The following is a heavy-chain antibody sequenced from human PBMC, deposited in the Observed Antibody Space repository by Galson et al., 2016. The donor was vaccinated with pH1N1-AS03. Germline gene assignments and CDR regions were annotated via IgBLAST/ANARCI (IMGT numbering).Heavy chain of an antibody. Sequence: SLRLSCAASGFTFSDFAMHWVRQAPGKGLDWVAVISYDGSNKYYEDSVKGRFTISRDSSKNNLYLQMDSLRAEDTALYYCATKILDYCGDCYHPFDYWGWGTLVTVAS. CDR3: ATKILDYCGDCYHPFDY. J-gene: IGHJ4*02. CDR1: GFTFSDFA. CDR2: ISYDGSNK. D-gene: IGHD2-21*02. V-gene: IGHV3-30-3*01.